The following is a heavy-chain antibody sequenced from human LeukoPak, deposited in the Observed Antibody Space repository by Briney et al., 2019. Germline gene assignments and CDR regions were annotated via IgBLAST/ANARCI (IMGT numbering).Heavy chain of an antibody. D-gene: IGHD6-13*01. J-gene: IGHJ5*02. CDR1: GFTFSNAW. CDR2: ISGSGGST. CDR3: AKSIAAAGINWFDP. V-gene: IGHV3-23*01. Sequence: PGGSLRLSCAASGFTFSNAWMSWVRQAPGKGLEWVSAISGSGGSTYYAESVKGRFTISRDNSKNTLYLQMNSLRAEDTAVYYCAKSIAAAGINWFDPWGQGTLVTVSS.